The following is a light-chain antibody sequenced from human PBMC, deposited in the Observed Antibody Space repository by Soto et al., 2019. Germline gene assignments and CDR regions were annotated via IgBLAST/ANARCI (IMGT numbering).Light chain of an antibody. J-gene: IGKJ1*01. V-gene: IGKV3-20*01. CDR2: GAS. Sequence: EIVLTQSPGTLSLSPGERATLSCRASQSVSSSYLAWYQQKPGQAPRLLIFGASSRATGIPDRFSGSGSGTDFTLTISSLEPEDFAVYYCPQYGSSPWWTFGQGTKVEIK. CDR3: PQYGSSPWWT. CDR1: QSVSSSY.